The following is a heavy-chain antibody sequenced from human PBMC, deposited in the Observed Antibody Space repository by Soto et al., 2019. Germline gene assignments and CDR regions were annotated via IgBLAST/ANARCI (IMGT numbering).Heavy chain of an antibody. CDR2: ISYDGSNK. CDR1: GFTFSSYG. CDR3: AKDLTAPWALYYYGMDV. V-gene: IGHV3-30*18. Sequence: GGSLRLSCAASGFTFSSYGMHLIRQAPGKGLEWVAVISYDGSNKYYADSVKGRFTISRDNSKNTLYLQMNSLRAEDTAVYYCAKDLTAPWALYYYGMDVWGQGTTVTVSS. D-gene: IGHD2-21*02. J-gene: IGHJ6*02.